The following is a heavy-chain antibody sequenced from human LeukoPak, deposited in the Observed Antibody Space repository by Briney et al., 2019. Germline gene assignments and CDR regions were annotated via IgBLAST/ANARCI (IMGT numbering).Heavy chain of an antibody. D-gene: IGHD2-15*01. CDR2: ISGSGGST. Sequence: SGGSLRLSCAASGFTFSGYAMNWVRQAPGKGLEWVSVISGSGGSTYYADSVKGRFTISRDNSKNTLYLQINSLRVEDTALYYCAKDKYCSGGSCYYDYWGQGTLVTVSS. CDR3: AKDKYCSGGSCYYDY. CDR1: GFTFSGYA. J-gene: IGHJ4*02. V-gene: IGHV3-23*01.